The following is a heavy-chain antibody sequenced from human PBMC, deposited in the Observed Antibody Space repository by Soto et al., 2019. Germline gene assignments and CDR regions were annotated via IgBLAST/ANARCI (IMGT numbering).Heavy chain of an antibody. CDR3: ARSLLDEYSSSWRSAYYGMDV. CDR1: GFTFSAYY. J-gene: IGHJ6*02. D-gene: IGHD6-13*01. Sequence: QVQLVQSGAEVKKPGASVKVSCKASGFTFSAYYIYWVRQAPGQGLEWIGWINPNSGGTTNAQKFQGRVTMTRDTATITVYKELIAMIPDDTSVYYCARSLLDEYSSSWRSAYYGMDVWGQGTTVTVSS. V-gene: IGHV1-2*02. CDR2: INPNSGGT.